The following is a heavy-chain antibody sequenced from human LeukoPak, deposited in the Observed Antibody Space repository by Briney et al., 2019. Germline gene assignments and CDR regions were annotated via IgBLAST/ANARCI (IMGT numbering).Heavy chain of an antibody. J-gene: IGHJ6*01. Sequence: GGPLRLSCTASGLTFSSYGMHWVRQSPGKGLVWFSRINRDGSIATYADSVKGRFTISRDNAKNTLYLQMKSLRAEDTAVYYCARQNKYNDFWRGQTCYQYGVDVWGQGTTVTVSS. V-gene: IGHV3-74*01. CDR3: ARQNKYNDFWRGQTCYQYGVDV. CDR1: GLTFSSYG. CDR2: INRDGSIA. D-gene: IGHD3-3*01.